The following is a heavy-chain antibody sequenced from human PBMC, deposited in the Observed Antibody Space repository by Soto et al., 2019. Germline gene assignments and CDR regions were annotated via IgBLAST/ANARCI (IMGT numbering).Heavy chain of an antibody. V-gene: IGHV1-69*06. D-gene: IGHD2-15*01. CDR3: ARDDVGYCSGGSCFLGMDV. Sequence: QVQLVQSGAEVKKPGSSVKVSCKASGGTFSSYAISWVRQAPGKGLEWMGGIIPIFGTANYAQKFQGRVTITADKSTSTAYMELSSLRSEDTAVYYCARDDVGYCSGGSCFLGMDVWGQGTTVTVSS. CDR2: IIPIFGTA. J-gene: IGHJ6*02. CDR1: GGTFSSYA.